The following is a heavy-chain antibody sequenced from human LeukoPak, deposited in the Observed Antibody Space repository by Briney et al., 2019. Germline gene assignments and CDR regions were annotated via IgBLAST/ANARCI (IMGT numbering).Heavy chain of an antibody. J-gene: IGHJ4*02. CDR1: GGSISSSNW. V-gene: IGHV4-4*02. Sequence: PSGTLSLTCAVSGGSISSSNWWSWVRQPPGKGLEWIGEIYHSGSTDYNPSLKSRVTISVDKSKNQFSLKLSSVTAADTAVYYCVRDRRYCSSTSCYQGFDYWGQGTLVTVSS. D-gene: IGHD2-2*01. CDR2: IYHSGST. CDR3: VRDRRYCSSTSCYQGFDY.